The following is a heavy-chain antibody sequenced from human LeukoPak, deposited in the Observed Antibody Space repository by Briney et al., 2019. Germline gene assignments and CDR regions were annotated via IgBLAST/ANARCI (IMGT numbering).Heavy chain of an antibody. D-gene: IGHD5-12*01. CDR3: ARWDFGEWLHNYYYGMDV. J-gene: IGHJ6*02. V-gene: IGHV3-74*01. CDR2: INSDGSST. Sequence: GGSLRLSCAASGFTFSSYWMHWVRQAPGKGLVCVSRINSDGSSTSYADSVKGRFTISRDNAKNTLYLQMNSLRAEDTAVYYCARWDFGEWLHNYYYGMDVWGQGTTVTVSS. CDR1: GFTFSSYW.